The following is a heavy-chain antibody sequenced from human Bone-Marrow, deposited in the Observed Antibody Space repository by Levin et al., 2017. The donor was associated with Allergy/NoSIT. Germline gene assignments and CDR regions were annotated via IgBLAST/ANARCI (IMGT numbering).Heavy chain of an antibody. V-gene: IGHV3-30-3*01. Sequence: GGSLRLSCAASGFTFSSYAMHWVRQAPGKGLEWVAVISYDGSNKYYADSVKGRFTISRDNSKNTLYLQMNSLRAEDTAVYYCARDNSAITMVRGVTDYYFDYWGQGTLVTVSS. CDR3: ARDNSAITMVRGVTDYYFDY. J-gene: IGHJ4*02. CDR1: GFTFSSYA. D-gene: IGHD3-10*01. CDR2: ISYDGSNK.